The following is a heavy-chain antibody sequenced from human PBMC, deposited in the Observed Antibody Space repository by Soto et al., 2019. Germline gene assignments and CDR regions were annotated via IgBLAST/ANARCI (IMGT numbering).Heavy chain of an antibody. J-gene: IGHJ4*02. CDR1: GASITYGGYS. D-gene: IGHD1-26*01. Sequence: LSLTCTVSGASITYGGYSWSWIRQTPGKGLEWIGYINHLETTFYNPSFESRLSLSIDRAKNQFSLNLNSMSAADRAVYFCARGGGSDSFDYWGQGILVTVS. CDR2: INHLETT. CDR3: ARGGGSDSFDY. V-gene: IGHV4-30-2*01.